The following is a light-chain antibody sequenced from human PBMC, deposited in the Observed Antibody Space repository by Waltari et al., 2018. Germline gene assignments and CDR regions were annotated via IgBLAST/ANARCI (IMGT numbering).Light chain of an antibody. J-gene: IGLJ2*01. CDR2: DVT. CDR1: SSDIGSYNY. V-gene: IGLV2-14*03. CDR3: SSYMDTTALEL. Sequence: QSALTQPASVSGSPGQSIPIPCTGTSSDIGSYNYFSWYQQHPGKAPKLIIFDVTNRPSGVSNRFSGSKSGNTASLIISGLQGEDEADYYCSSYMDTTALELFGGGTSLTVL.